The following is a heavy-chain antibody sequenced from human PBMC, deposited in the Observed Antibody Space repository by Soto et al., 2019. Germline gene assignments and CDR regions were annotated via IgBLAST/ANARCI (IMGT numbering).Heavy chain of an antibody. D-gene: IGHD2-15*01. J-gene: IGHJ4*02. CDR3: ARTPSLYCSGGSCYDYGDFYFDY. CDR2: INHSGST. CDR1: GGSFSGYY. Sequence: SETLSLTCAVYGGSFSGYYWSWIRQPPGKGLEWIGEINHSGSTNYNPSLKSRVTISVDTSKNQFSLKLSSVTAADTAVYYCARTPSLYCSGGSCYDYGDFYFDYWGQGTLVTAPQ. V-gene: IGHV4-34*01.